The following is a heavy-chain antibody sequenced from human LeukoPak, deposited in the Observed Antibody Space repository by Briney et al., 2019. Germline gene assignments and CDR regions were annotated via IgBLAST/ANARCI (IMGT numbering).Heavy chain of an antibody. J-gene: IGHJ4*02. Sequence: GGSLRLSCAASGFTFGTYAMNWVRQAPGKGLEWVSGITNGGNYTFYADSVKGWFTISRDNSKNTLYLQMNSLRADDTAVYYCASGHGTTIGTFDYWGQGTLVTVSS. CDR3: ASGHGTTIGTFDY. CDR2: ITNGGNYT. V-gene: IGHV3-23*01. CDR1: GFTFGTYA. D-gene: IGHD2-21*02.